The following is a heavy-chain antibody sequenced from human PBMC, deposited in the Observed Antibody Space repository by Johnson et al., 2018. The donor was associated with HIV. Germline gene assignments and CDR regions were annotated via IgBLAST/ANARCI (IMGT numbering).Heavy chain of an antibody. D-gene: IGHD3-3*01. CDR1: GFTFSSYG. CDR3: ARGGSGYDDACDI. CDR2: IWYDGSNK. Sequence: QVQLVESGGGVVQPGRSLRLSCAASGFTFSSYGMHWVRQAPGKGLEWVAVIWYDGSNKYYADSVKGRFTISRENAKNSLYLQMNSLRAGDTAVYYCARGGSGYDDACDIWGQGTMVTVSS. V-gene: IGHV3-33*01. J-gene: IGHJ3*02.